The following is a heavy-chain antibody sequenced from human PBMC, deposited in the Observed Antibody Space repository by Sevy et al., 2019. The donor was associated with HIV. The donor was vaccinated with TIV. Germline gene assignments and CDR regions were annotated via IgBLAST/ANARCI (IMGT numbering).Heavy chain of an antibody. V-gene: IGHV3-74*01. J-gene: IGHJ5*02. CDR3: ARDTFGYGGNPNLDLDL. Sequence: GGSLRLSCAASGFSFSRYFMHWVRQAPGEGLVWVSRINSDGSTTNYADSVEGRFIVSRDNAKKTLYLELHSLRVEDTATYYCARDTFGYGGNPNLDLDLWGQGTLVTVSS. CDR1: GFSFSRYF. D-gene: IGHD4-17*01. CDR2: INSDGSTT.